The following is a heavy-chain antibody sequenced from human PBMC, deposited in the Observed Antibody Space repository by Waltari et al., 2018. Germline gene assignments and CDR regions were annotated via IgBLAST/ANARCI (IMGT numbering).Heavy chain of an antibody. D-gene: IGHD2-15*01. J-gene: IGHJ3*02. CDR2: IYYSGST. Sequence: VQLQESGPGLVKPSETLSLTCTVPGGSISSYYWSWIRQPPGKGLEWIGYIYYSGSTNYNPSLKSRVTISVDTSKNQFSLKLSSVTAADTAVYYCARDCSGGSCRLGGAFDIWGQGTMVTVSS. CDR1: GGSISSYY. CDR3: ARDCSGGSCRLGGAFDI. V-gene: IGHV4-59*01.